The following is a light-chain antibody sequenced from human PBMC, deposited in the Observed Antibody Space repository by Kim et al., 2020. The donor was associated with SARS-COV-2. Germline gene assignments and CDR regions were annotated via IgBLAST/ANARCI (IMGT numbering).Light chain of an antibody. J-gene: IGLJ2*01. CDR2: GKN. CDR3: NSRGSNDNVL. Sequence: SSELTQDPAVSVALGQTVRITCQGDSLRSYYATWYQQKPGQAPIVVIYGKNNRPSGIPDRFSGSSSGDTASLTITGTQAGDEADYYCNSRGSNDNVLFGGGTQMNVL. CDR1: SLRSYY. V-gene: IGLV3-19*01.